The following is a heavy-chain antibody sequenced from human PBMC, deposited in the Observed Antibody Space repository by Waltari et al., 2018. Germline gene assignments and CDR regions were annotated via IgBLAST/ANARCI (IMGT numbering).Heavy chain of an antibody. CDR3: AREGERRGQSVGGSTYYFDY. V-gene: IGHV4-31*03. D-gene: IGHD3-16*01. Sequence: QVQLQESGPGLVKPSQTLSLTCTVSGGSISSGGYYWSWIRQHPGKGLEWIGYIYYSGSTYYNPSLKSRVTISVDTSKNQFSLKLSSVTAADTAVYYCAREGERRGQSVGGSTYYFDYWGQGTLVTVSS. CDR1: GGSISSGGYY. CDR2: IYYSGST. J-gene: IGHJ4*02.